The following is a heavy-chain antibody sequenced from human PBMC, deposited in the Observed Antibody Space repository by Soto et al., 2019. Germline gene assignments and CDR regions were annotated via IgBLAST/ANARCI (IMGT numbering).Heavy chain of an antibody. J-gene: IGHJ6*03. Sequence: GGSLRLSCAASGFTFSDYWMHWVRQAPGKGLEWVSRIKRDGSTTNYADSVKGRFTISRDNAKNTLYLEMNSLRVEDTADYYCARGAINYYYEDFWGKGPTVTVSS. CDR3: ARGAINYYYEDF. CDR2: IKRDGSTT. V-gene: IGHV3-74*01. CDR1: GFTFSDYW.